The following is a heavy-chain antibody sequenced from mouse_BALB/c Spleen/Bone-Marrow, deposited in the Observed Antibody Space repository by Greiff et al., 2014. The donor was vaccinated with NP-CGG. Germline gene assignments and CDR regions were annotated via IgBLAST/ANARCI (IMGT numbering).Heavy chain of an antibody. CDR3: AIYYYGSSGFAY. CDR1: GFNIKDTY. Sequence: VQLKESGAELVKPGASVKLSCTASGFNIKDTYMHWVKQRPEQGLEWIGRIDPANGNTKNDPKFQGKATITADTSSNTAYLQLSSLTSEDTAVYYCAIYYYGSSGFAYWGQGTLVTVSA. CDR2: IDPANGNT. D-gene: IGHD1-1*01. V-gene: IGHV14-3*02. J-gene: IGHJ3*01.